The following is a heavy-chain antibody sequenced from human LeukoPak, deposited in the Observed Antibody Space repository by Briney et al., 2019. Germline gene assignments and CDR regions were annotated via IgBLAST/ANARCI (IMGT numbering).Heavy chain of an antibody. CDR3: ARPFPPSYYDFWSGYYGVDAFDI. V-gene: IGHV4-31*03. J-gene: IGHJ3*02. D-gene: IGHD3-3*01. CDR1: GGSISSGGYY. Sequence: PSETLSLTCTVSGGSISSGGYYWSWIRQHPGKGLEWIGYIYYSGSTYYNPSLKSRVTISVDTSKNQFSLKLSSVTAADTAVYYCARPFPPSYYDFWSGYYGVDAFDIWGQGTMVTVSS. CDR2: IYYSGST.